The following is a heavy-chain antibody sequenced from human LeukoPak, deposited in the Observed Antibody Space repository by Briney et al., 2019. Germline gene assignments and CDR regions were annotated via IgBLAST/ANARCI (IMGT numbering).Heavy chain of an antibody. CDR3: ARAGSTKRFLEWLSIPDY. J-gene: IGHJ4*02. D-gene: IGHD3-3*01. Sequence: WASVKVSCKASGYTFTGYYMHWVRQAPGQGLEWMGWISGYNGNTNYAQKLQGRVTMTADTSTSTAYMELRSLRSDDTAVYYCARAGSTKRFLEWLSIPDYXGXXTLVTVSS. V-gene: IGHV1-18*04. CDR2: ISGYNGNT. CDR1: GYTFTGYY.